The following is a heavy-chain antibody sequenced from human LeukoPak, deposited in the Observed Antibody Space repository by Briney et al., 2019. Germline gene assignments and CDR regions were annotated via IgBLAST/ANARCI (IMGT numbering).Heavy chain of an antibody. J-gene: IGHJ4*02. CDR3: AREAGQWLVPNY. V-gene: IGHV3-30-3*01. CDR2: ISYDGSNK. D-gene: IGHD6-19*01. CDR1: GFTFSSSA. Sequence: PGGSLRLSCAASGFTFSSSAMHWVRQAPDKGLEWVAVISYDGSNKYYADSVKGRFTISRDNSKNTLYLQMNSLRADDTAVYYCAREAGQWLVPNYWGQGTLVTVSS.